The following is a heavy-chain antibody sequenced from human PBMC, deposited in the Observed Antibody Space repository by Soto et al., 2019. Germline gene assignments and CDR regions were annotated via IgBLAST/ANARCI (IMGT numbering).Heavy chain of an antibody. V-gene: IGHV1-18*01. Sequence: QVQLVQSGPELKKPGASVKVSCKTSGYSFYNSGITWVRQAPGQGLEWMGWISVFNGYAHYAQKFQRRVSMTADTLTSTAYMELRGLRSNETAMYYCSKNGTSWFASWGQGTPVTVSS. CDR3: SKNGTSWFAS. CDR2: ISVFNGYA. CDR1: GYSFYNSG. D-gene: IGHD1-1*01. J-gene: IGHJ5*01.